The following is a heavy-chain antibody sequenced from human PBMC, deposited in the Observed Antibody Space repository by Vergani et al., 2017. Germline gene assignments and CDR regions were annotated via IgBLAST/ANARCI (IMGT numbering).Heavy chain of an antibody. Sequence: QVQLQQWGAGLLKPSETLSLTCTVPGGSISSYYWSWIRQPPGKGLEWIGYIYYSGSTNYNPSLKSRVTISVDTSKNQFSLKLSSVTAGDTAMYYCVRDRGQLRRYYYYYGMDVWGQGTTVTVSS. D-gene: IGHD5-18*01. J-gene: IGHJ6*02. CDR2: IYYSGST. CDR1: GGSISSYY. CDR3: VRDRGQLRRYYYYYGMDV. V-gene: IGHV4-59*01.